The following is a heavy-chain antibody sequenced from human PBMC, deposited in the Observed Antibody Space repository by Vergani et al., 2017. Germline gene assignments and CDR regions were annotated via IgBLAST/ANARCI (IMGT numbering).Heavy chain of an antibody. CDR3: AKGLVITPLYYYYGMDV. J-gene: IGHJ6*02. CDR1: GFTFSSYD. D-gene: IGHD3-16*01. Sequence: EVQLVESGGGLVQPGGSLRLSCAASGFTFSSYDMHWVRQATGKGLEWVSAIGTAGDTYYPGSVKGRFTISRDNSKNTLCLQMNSLRAEDTAVYYCAKGLVITPLYYYYGMDVWGQGTTVTVYS. V-gene: IGHV3-13*01. CDR2: IGTAGDT.